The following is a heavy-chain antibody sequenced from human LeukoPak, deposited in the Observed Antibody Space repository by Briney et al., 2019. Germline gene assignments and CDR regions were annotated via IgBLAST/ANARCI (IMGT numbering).Heavy chain of an antibody. CDR3: TVGLTVAGTEDY. V-gene: IGHV1-18*01. Sequence: ASVKVSCKASGYTFTSYGISWVRQAPGQGLEWMGWISAYNGNTNYAQKLQGRVTMTTDTSTRTAYMELRSLRSDDTAVYYCTVGLTVAGTEDYWGQGTLVTVSS. CDR2: ISAYNGNT. J-gene: IGHJ4*02. CDR1: GYTFTSYG. D-gene: IGHD6-19*01.